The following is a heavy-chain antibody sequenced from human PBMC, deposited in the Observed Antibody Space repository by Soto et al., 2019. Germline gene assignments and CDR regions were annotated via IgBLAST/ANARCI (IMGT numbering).Heavy chain of an antibody. CDR2: IYTSGST. J-gene: IGHJ4*02. D-gene: IGHD1-20*01. V-gene: IGHV4-4*07. Sequence: QVQLQESGPGLVKPSETLSLTCTVSGASITSYYWSWIRQPAGKGLEWIGRIYTSGSTNYNPSLKSRVTMSVDTSKNQLCLKLSSVTAADTAVYYCARERYNWNYVDYWGQGTLVTVSS. CDR3: ARERYNWNYVDY. CDR1: GASITSYY.